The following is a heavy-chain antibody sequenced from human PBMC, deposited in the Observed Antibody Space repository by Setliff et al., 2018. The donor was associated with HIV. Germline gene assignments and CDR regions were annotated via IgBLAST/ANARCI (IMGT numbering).Heavy chain of an antibody. Sequence: GGSLRLSCAASGFTFNTYWMDWVRQAPGKGLEWVANIKRDGSEKYYVDSVKGRFTISRDNAKNSLYLQMNSLRAADTAVYYCARDRAVRGAGSLLGRDAFDVWGQGTMVTVSS. CDR1: GFTFNTYW. J-gene: IGHJ3*01. CDR2: IKRDGSEK. V-gene: IGHV3-7*03. CDR3: ARDRAVRGAGSLLGRDAFDV. D-gene: IGHD1-26*01.